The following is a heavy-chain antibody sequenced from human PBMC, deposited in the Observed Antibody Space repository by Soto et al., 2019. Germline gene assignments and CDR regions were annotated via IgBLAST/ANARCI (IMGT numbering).Heavy chain of an antibody. CDR2: INHSGST. Sequence: PSETLSLTCAVYGGSFNGDHWSWIRQPPGKGLEWIGEINHSGSTNYNPSLKSRVTISVDTSKKQISLKLNSVTAADTAMYYCARRYCSTTSCLAGFDPWGRGTLVTVSS. CDR3: ARRYCSTTSCLAGFDP. D-gene: IGHD2-2*01. J-gene: IGHJ5*02. CDR1: GGSFNGDH. V-gene: IGHV4-34*01.